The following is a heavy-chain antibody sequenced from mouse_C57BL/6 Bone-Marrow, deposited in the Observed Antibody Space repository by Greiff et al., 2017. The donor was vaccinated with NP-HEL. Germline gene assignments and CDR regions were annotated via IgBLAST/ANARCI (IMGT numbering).Heavy chain of an antibody. V-gene: IGHV1-81*01. D-gene: IGHD3-1*01. J-gene: IGHJ1*03. Sequence: VQLQESGAELARPGASVKLSCKASGYTFTSYGISWVKQRTGQGLEWIGEIYPRSGNTYYNEKFKGKATLTADKSSSTAYMELRSLTSEDSAVYFCARGALWYFDVWGTGTTVTVSS. CDR3: ARGALWYFDV. CDR2: IYPRSGNT. CDR1: GYTFTSYG.